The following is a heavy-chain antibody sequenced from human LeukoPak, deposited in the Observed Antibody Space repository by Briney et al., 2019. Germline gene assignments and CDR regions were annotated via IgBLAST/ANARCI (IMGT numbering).Heavy chain of an antibody. V-gene: IGHV1-46*01. CDR1: GYTFTGYY. J-gene: IGHJ4*02. CDR3: ARSSSIVGVSLGY. D-gene: IGHD1-26*01. CDR2: INLSGGST. Sequence: ASVKVSCKASGYTFTGYYMHWVRQAPGQGLEWMGIINLSGGSTNYAQKIQGRVTMTRDTSTSTVYMELSSLRSEDTAVYYCARSSSIVGVSLGYWGQGTLVTVSS.